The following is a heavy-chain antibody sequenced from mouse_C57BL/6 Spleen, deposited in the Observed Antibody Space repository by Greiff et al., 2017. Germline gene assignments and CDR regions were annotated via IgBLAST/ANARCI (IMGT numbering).Heavy chain of an antibody. CDR2: IDPSDSYT. CDR3: ARIVAKEKAMDD. Sequence: QVQLKQPGAELVMPGASVKLSCKASGYTFTSYWMHWVKQRPGQGLEWIGEIDPSDSYTNYNQKFKGKSTLTVDKSSSTAYMQLSSLTSEDSAVYYCARIVAKEKAMDDWGKGTSVTVSS. V-gene: IGHV1-69*01. CDR1: GYTFTSYW. J-gene: IGHJ4*01. D-gene: IGHD1-1*01.